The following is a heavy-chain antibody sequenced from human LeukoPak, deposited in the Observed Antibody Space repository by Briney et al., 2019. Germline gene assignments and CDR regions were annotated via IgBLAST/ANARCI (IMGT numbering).Heavy chain of an antibody. CDR1: GGTFSSYA. CDR3: ARGRRPIAAAGTGHWYFDL. V-gene: IGHV1-18*01. Sequence: ASVKVPCKASGGTFSSYAISWVRQAPGQGLEWMGWISAYNGNTNYAQKLQGRVTMTTDTSTSTAYMELRSLRSDDTAVYYCARGRRPIAAAGTGHWYFDLWGRGTLVTVSS. J-gene: IGHJ2*01. D-gene: IGHD6-13*01. CDR2: ISAYNGNT.